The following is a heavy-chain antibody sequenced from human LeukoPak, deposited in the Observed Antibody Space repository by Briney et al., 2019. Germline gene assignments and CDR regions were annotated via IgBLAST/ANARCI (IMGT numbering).Heavy chain of an antibody. CDR1: GGSVSSGGYS. D-gene: IGHD6-19*01. CDR3: ARGSSGWYVDY. Sequence: SETLSLTCAVSGGSVSSGGYSWSWIRQPPGKGLEWIGYIYHTESTNYNPSLKSRVTISVDTSKNQFSLKLSSVTAADTAVYYCARGSSGWYVDYWGQGTLVTVSS. V-gene: IGHV4-30-2*01. CDR2: IYHTEST. J-gene: IGHJ4*02.